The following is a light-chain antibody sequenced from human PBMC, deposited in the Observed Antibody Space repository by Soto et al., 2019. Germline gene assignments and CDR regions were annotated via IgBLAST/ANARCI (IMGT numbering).Light chain of an antibody. Sequence: QSALTQPASVSGSPGQSITISCTGTSSDVGASKYVSWYQQHPGKAPKLMIYEVSNRPSGVSNRFSGSKSGNTASLTISGLQAEDVADYYCSSYTSTITVLFGGGTQLTVL. CDR1: SSDVGASKY. J-gene: IGLJ2*01. CDR3: SSYTSTITVL. V-gene: IGLV2-14*01. CDR2: EVS.